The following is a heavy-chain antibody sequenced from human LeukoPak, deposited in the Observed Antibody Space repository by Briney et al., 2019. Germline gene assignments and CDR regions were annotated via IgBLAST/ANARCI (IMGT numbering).Heavy chain of an antibody. CDR2: IRSKANSYAT. J-gene: IGHJ4*02. CDR3: ARYYYDSSGYRLFDY. V-gene: IGHV3-73*01. Sequence: GGSLRLSCAASGFNFSGSAMHWVRQASGKGLEWVGRIRSKANSYATAYAAPVSGRFTISRDNSKNTLYLQMNSLRAEDTAVYYCARYYYDSSGYRLFDYWGQGTLVTVSS. CDR1: GFNFSGSA. D-gene: IGHD3-22*01.